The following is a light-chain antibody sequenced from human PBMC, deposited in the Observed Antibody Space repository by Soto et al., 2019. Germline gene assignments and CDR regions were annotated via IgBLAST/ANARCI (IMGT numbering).Light chain of an antibody. J-gene: IGLJ1*01. CDR1: SSDVGGYNY. V-gene: IGLV2-11*01. Sequence: QSVLTQPPSVSGSPGQSVTISCTGTSSDVGGYNYVSWHQQHPGKAPKVMIYDVSNRPSGVPDRFSGSKSGNTASLTISGLQAEDEADYYCCSYAGSSPFVFGTGTKVTVL. CDR3: CSYAGSSPFV. CDR2: DVS.